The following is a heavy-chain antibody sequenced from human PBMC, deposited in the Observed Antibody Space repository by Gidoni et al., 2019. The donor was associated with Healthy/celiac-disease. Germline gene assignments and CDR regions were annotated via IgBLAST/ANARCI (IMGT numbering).Heavy chain of an antibody. Sequence: QLQLQESGSGLVKPSQTLSLTCAVSGGSISSGGYSWRWIRQPPGKGLEWIGYIYHSGSTYYNPSLKSRVTISVDRSKNQFSLKLSSVTAAETAVYYCARGVEGRGGMDIWGQGTTVTVSS. V-gene: IGHV4-30-2*01. J-gene: IGHJ6*02. CDR1: GGSISSGGYS. D-gene: IGHD1-26*01. CDR2: IYHSGST. CDR3: ARGVEGRGGMDI.